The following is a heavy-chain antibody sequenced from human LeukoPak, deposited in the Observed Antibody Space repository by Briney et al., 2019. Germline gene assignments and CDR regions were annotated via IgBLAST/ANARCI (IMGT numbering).Heavy chain of an antibody. D-gene: IGHD6-13*01. CDR1: GGSISSSNW. J-gene: IGHJ4*02. Sequence: SGTLSLTCAVSGGSISSSNWWSWVRQPPGKGLEWIGKIYHSGSTNYNPSLKSRVTIPVDKSKNQFSLKLSSVTAADTAVYYCATHSSSCPLGYWGQGTLVTVSS. CDR2: IYHSGST. CDR3: ATHSSSCPLGY. V-gene: IGHV4-4*02.